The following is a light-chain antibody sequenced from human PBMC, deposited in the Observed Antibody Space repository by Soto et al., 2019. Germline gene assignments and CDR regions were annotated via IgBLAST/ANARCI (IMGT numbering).Light chain of an antibody. Sequence: QSALTHPPSVSGSPGQSVTISCTGTSSDVGSYNRVSWYQQPPGTAPKVMIYDVSNRPSGVPDRFSGSKSGNTASLTISGLQAEDESDYYCSSYTSSSTYVFGTGTNVTVL. CDR1: SSDVGSYNR. CDR2: DVS. J-gene: IGLJ1*01. V-gene: IGLV2-18*02. CDR3: SSYTSSSTYV.